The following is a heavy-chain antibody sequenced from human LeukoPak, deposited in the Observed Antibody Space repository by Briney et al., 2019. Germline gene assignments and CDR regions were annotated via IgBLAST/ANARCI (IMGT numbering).Heavy chain of an antibody. CDR2: ISGSGGST. CDR3: AKGGVLWITFGGVIDY. Sequence: GGSLRLSCAASGFTFSSYGMSWVRQAPGKGLEWVSAISGSGGSTYYADSVKGRFTISRDNSKNTLYLQMNSLRAEDTAVYYCAKGGVLWITFGGVIDYWGQGTLVTVSS. D-gene: IGHD3-16*01. J-gene: IGHJ4*02. CDR1: GFTFSSYG. V-gene: IGHV3-23*01.